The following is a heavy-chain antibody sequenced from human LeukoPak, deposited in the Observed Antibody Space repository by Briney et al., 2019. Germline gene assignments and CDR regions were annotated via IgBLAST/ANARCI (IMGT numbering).Heavy chain of an antibody. CDR3: AGHDLNLNAFDM. J-gene: IGHJ3*02. CDR2: ISSSSDI. Sequence: GGSLRLSCAASGFTFSRYSMNWVRQAPGKGLEWVSSISSSSDIYYADSVKGRFTISRDNAKKSLYLQMRSLTAEDTAVYYCAGHDLNLNAFDMWGQGTTVTVSP. D-gene: IGHD2-21*02. CDR1: GFTFSRYS. V-gene: IGHV3-21*01.